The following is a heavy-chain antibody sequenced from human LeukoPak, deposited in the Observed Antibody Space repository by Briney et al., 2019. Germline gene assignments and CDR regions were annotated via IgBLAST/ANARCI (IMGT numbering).Heavy chain of an antibody. D-gene: IGHD3-9*01. Sequence: GGSLRLSCAASGFTFSNYAMSWVRQAPGKGLKWVSSISGSGGSTYYADSVKGRFTISRDNSKNTLYLQMNSLRAEDTAVYYCATLSPYYDILTGYYFAWRISHDAFDIWGQGTMVTVSS. CDR1: GFTFSNYA. V-gene: IGHV3-23*01. CDR2: ISGSGGST. J-gene: IGHJ3*02. CDR3: ATLSPYYDILTGYYFAWRISHDAFDI.